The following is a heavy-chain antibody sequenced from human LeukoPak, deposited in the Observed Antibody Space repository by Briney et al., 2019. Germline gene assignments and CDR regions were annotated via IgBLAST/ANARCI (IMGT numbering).Heavy chain of an antibody. CDR3: ARYLGGSYGMDV. V-gene: IGHV3-30*03. CDR2: ISPDGDNE. Sequence: GRSLRLSCAASGLSFSSYGMHWVRQGPGKGLEWVAAISPDGDNEYYADSVKGRITISRDNSKNTLYLQMNSLRAEDTAVYYCARYLGGSYGMDVWGQGTTVIVSS. J-gene: IGHJ6*02. D-gene: IGHD2-15*01. CDR1: GLSFSSYG.